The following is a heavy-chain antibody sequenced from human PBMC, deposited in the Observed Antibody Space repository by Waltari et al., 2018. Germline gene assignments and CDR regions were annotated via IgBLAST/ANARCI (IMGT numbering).Heavy chain of an antibody. D-gene: IGHD2-8*02. CDR3: ARQPLDIVLGGWFDP. V-gene: IGHV4-38-2*02. Sequence: QVQLQESGPGLVKPSETLSLTCTVSGGSISSYYWGWIRQPPGKGLEWIGSIYHSGSTYYNPSLKSRVTISVDTSKNQFSLKLSSVTAADTAVYYCARQPLDIVLGGWFDPWGQGTLVTVSS. CDR1: GGSISSYY. CDR2: IYHSGST. J-gene: IGHJ5*02.